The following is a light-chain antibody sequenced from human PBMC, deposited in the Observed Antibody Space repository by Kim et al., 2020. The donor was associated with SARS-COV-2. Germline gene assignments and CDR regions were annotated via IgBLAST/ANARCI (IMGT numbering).Light chain of an antibody. J-gene: IGLJ3*02. CDR2: NDS. V-gene: IGLV3-21*04. CDR1: NIGGRN. Sequence: APGKAASIACGGKNIGGRNVQWCERRQGQAPVMVIYNDSDRPSGIRERFSGSNSGDTATLTISRGEAGDEADYYCQVWDSSSDHWVFGGGTQLTVL. CDR3: QVWDSSSDHWV.